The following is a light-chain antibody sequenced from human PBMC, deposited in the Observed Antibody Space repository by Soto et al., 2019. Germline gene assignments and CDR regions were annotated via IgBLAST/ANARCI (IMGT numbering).Light chain of an antibody. CDR3: HQYGSSAPLT. CDR1: QSLSSNF. V-gene: IGKV3-20*01. CDR2: GAS. J-gene: IGKJ4*01. Sequence: EIVLTQSPGTLSLSPGERATLSCRASQSLSSNFLSWYQQKPGQAPRLLIYGASSRATGIPDRFSGGGSGTDFTLTISRLEPEDFAVYYCHQYGSSAPLTFCGGTKVEIK.